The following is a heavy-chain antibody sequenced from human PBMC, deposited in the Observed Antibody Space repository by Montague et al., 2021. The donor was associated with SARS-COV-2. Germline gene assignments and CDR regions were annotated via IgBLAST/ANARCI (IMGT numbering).Heavy chain of an antibody. CDR1: GGSISSSSHY. CDR3: ARGLDP. J-gene: IGHJ5*02. CDR2: IYYSGST. Sequence: SETLSLTCTVSGGSISSSSHYWGWIRQPPGKGLEWIGSIYYSGSTYYNPSLKSRVTISVDTSKNQFSLKLSSVTAADTAVYYCARGLDPWAREPWSPSPQ. V-gene: IGHV4-39*01.